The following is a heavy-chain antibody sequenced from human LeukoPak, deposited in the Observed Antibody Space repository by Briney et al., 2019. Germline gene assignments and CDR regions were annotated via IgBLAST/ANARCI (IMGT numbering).Heavy chain of an antibody. CDR2: INPNSGGT. CDR1: GYTFTGYY. D-gene: IGHD6-6*01. Sequence: AASVKVSCKASGYTFTGYYMHWVRQAPGQGLEWMGWINPNSGGTNYAQKFQGRVTMTRDTSISTAYMELSRLRSDDTAVYYCARDSSSSSGHPDYWGQGTLVTVSS. J-gene: IGHJ4*02. V-gene: IGHV1-2*02. CDR3: ARDSSSSSGHPDY.